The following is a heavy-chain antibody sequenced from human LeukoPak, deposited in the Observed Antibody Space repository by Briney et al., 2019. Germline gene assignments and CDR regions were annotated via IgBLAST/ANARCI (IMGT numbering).Heavy chain of an antibody. CDR3: ARDFCSAGSCYPDN. V-gene: IGHV3-66*01. CDR2: IYSGGST. Sequence: GGSLRLSCAASGFTVSSNYMSWVRQAPGKGLEWVTVIYSGGSTYYADSVKGRFTISRDNSKNTLYLQVNSLRVEDTAVYYCARDFCSAGSCYPDNWGQGTLVTVSS. D-gene: IGHD2-15*01. CDR1: GFTVSSNY. J-gene: IGHJ4*02.